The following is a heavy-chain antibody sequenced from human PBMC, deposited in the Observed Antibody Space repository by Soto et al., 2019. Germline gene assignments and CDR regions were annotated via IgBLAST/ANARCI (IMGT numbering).Heavy chain of an antibody. Sequence: ASVKVSCKASGYTFTSYGISWVRQAPGQGLEWMGWISAYNGNTNYAQKLQGRVTMTTDTSTSTAYMELRSLRSDDTAVYYCAREGVEVVTATPRDYWGQGTLVTVSS. J-gene: IGHJ4*02. D-gene: IGHD2-21*02. CDR3: AREGVEVVTATPRDY. CDR2: ISAYNGNT. CDR1: GYTFTSYG. V-gene: IGHV1-18*01.